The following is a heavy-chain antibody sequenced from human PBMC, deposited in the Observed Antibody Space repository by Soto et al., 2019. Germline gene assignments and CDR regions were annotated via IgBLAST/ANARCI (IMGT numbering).Heavy chain of an antibody. V-gene: IGHV3-21*01. J-gene: IGHJ6*02. Sequence: EVQLVESGGGPVKPGGSLRLSCAASGFTFSSYSMNWVRQAPGKGLEWVSSISSSSSYIYYADSVKGRFTISRDNAKNSLYLQMNSLRAEDTAVYYCARDQQAPYDSSGYTHYYYGMDVWGQGTTVTVSS. CDR1: GFTFSSYS. CDR3: ARDQQAPYDSSGYTHYYYGMDV. D-gene: IGHD3-22*01. CDR2: ISSSSSYI.